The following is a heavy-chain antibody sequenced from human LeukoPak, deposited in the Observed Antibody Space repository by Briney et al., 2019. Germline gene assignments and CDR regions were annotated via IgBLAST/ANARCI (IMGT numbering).Heavy chain of an antibody. Sequence: GGSLRLSCAASRLTFSNYAMSWVRQAPGKGLEWVSVISGSGGSPYYADPVKGRFTVPRDNSKNTLLLQMNSLRAEDTALYYCAKSMRGYYRFDYWGQGTLVTVSS. D-gene: IGHD3-3*01. CDR3: AKSMRGYYRFDY. V-gene: IGHV3-23*01. CDR2: ISGSGGSP. J-gene: IGHJ4*02. CDR1: RLTFSNYA.